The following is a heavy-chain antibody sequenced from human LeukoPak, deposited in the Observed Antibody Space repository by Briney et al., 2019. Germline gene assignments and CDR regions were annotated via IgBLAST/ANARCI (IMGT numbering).Heavy chain of an antibody. D-gene: IGHD2-8*01. Sequence: PGGSLRLSCAGSGFNFSSYWMHWVRQAPGKGLVWVSRISSDGSSTSYADSVKGRFTISRDNAKNTLYLQMNSLRAEDTAVYYCASTLIASSGMDVWGQGTTVTVSS. CDR2: ISSDGSST. J-gene: IGHJ6*02. CDR3: ASTLIASSGMDV. CDR1: GFNFSSYW. V-gene: IGHV3-74*01.